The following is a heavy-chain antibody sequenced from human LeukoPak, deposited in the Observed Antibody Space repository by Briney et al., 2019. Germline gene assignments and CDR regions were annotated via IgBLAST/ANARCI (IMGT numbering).Heavy chain of an antibody. Sequence: GESLKISGKGSGYSFTSSWIGWVRQMPGKGLEWMGIIYAGDSDTRYSPSFQGQVTISADKSIRTAYLQWSSLKASDTAMYYCARCGSYSPLGAFDIWGQGTMVTVSS. CDR3: ARCGSYSPLGAFDI. J-gene: IGHJ3*02. V-gene: IGHV5-51*01. CDR2: IYAGDSDT. D-gene: IGHD1-26*01. CDR1: GYSFTSSW.